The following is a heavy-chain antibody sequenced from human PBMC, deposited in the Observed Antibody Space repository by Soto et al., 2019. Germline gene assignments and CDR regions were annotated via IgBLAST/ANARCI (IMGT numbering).Heavy chain of an antibody. D-gene: IGHD3-10*01. V-gene: IGHV3-48*01. J-gene: IGHJ4*02. CDR3: ARAGGWELPPG. Sequence: EVQLVESGGGLVQPGGSLRLSCAASGFTFSSYSMNWVRQAQGKGLEWVSYISSSSSTIYYADSVKGRFTISRDNAKNSLYLQMNSLRAEDTAVYYCARAGGWELPPGWGQGTLVTVSS. CDR2: ISSSSSTI. CDR1: GFTFSSYS.